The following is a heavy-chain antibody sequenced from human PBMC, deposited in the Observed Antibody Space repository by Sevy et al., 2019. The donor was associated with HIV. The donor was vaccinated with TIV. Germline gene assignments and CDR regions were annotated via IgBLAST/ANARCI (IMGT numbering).Heavy chain of an antibody. CDR3: AKDNRPATMSNSSYYYYYGMDV. CDR2: ISWNSVSL. D-gene: IGHD6-6*01. V-gene: IGHV3-9*01. J-gene: IGHJ6*02. CDR1: GFRFSDYA. Sequence: LKISCAASGFRFSDYAMHWVRQAPGKGLEWVSGISWNSVSLDYADSVKGRFTISRDNAKNSLYLQMNRLRSEDTALYYCAKDNRPATMSNSSYYYYYGMDVWGQGTTVTVSS.